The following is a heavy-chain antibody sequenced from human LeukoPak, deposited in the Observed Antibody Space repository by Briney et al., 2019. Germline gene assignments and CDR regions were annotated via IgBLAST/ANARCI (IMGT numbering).Heavy chain of an antibody. CDR3: ARGPAGGSYYFDY. CDR1: GYTFTSYG. J-gene: IGHJ4*02. D-gene: IGHD1-26*01. CDR2: IIPIFGTA. V-gene: IGHV1-69*13. Sequence: SVKVSCKASGYTFTSYGISWVRQAPGQGLEWMGGIIPIFGTANYAQKFQGRVTITADESTSTAYMELSSLRSEDTAVYYCARGPAGGSYYFDYWGQGTLVTVSS.